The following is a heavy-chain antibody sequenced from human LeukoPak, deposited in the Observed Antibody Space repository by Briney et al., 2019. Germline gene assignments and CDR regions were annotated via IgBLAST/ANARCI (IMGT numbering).Heavy chain of an antibody. CDR3: AKVPGSGSPTYYFDY. J-gene: IGHJ4*02. Sequence: PAGGSLRLSCAASGFTFSSYGMSWVRQAPGKGLEWVSAISGSGGSTYYADSVKGRFTISRDNSKNTLYLQMNSLRAEDTAVYYCAKVPGSGSPTYYFDYWGQGTLVTVSS. CDR1: GFTFSSYG. D-gene: IGHD3-10*01. CDR2: ISGSGGST. V-gene: IGHV3-23*01.